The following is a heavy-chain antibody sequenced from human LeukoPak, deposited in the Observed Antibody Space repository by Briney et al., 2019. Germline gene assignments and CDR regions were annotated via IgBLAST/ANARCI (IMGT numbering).Heavy chain of an antibody. D-gene: IGHD1-26*01. CDR1: GGSISSSDSS. CDR2: IYHSGST. V-gene: IGHV4-30-2*01. CDR3: ARWEAAPQYFQH. Sequence: SETLSLTCAVSGGSISSSDSSWSWIRPPPGKGLEWIGYIYHSGSTYYSPSLKRRVTLSVDRSKNQFSLKLGSVTAADTAVYYCARWEAAPQYFQHWGQGTLVTVSS. J-gene: IGHJ1*01.